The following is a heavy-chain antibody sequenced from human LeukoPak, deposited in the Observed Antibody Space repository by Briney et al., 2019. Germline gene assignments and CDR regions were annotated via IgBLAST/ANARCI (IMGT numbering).Heavy chain of an antibody. D-gene: IGHD3-9*01. CDR1: GGSIRSYY. CDR2: IYYSGST. V-gene: IGHV4-59*01. J-gene: IGHJ4*02. CDR3: ARVAGDYDILTGYTYFDY. Sequence: PSETLSLTCTVSGGSIRSYYWSWIRKPPGKGLEWIGYIYYSGSTNYNPSLKSRVTISVATSKNQFCLKLSSVTAADTAVYYCARVAGDYDILTGYTYFDYWGQGTLVTVSS.